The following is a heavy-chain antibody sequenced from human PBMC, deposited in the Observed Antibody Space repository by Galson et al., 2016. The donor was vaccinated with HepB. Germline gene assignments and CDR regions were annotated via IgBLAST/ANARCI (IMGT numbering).Heavy chain of an antibody. CDR2: ISTSSSYI. CDR1: GFSFSKYT. CDR3: ARRDYYYYGMDV. Sequence: SLRLSCAASGFSFSKYTMNWDRQAPGKGLEWVSSISTSSSYISYADSLKGRFTISRDNAKNSLYLQMTSLRAEDTAVYYCARRDYYYYGMDVWGQGTTVFVSS. V-gene: IGHV3-21*06. J-gene: IGHJ6*02.